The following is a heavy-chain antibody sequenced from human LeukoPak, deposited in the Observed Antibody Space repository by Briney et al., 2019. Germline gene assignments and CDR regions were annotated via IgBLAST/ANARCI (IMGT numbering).Heavy chain of an antibody. J-gene: IGHJ3*02. CDR2: IIPICGTA. CDR3: ADYGGNSPAFDI. V-gene: IGHV1-69*05. CDR1: GGTFSSYA. Sequence: GASVKVSCKASGGTFSSYAISWVRQAPGQGLEWMGGIIPICGTANYAQRLQGRVTITTDESTSTDYMELSSLRSEDPDVSYCADYGGNSPAFDIWGQGPMVTVSS. D-gene: IGHD4-23*01.